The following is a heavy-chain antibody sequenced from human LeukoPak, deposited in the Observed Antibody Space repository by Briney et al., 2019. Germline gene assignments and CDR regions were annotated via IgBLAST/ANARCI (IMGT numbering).Heavy chain of an antibody. V-gene: IGHV4-31*03. CDR3: ARQTLEHSYGLDY. CDR2: IYYSGST. CDR1: GGSISSGGYY. Sequence: SETLSLTCTVSGGSISSGGYYWSWIRQHPGKGLEWIGYIYYSGSTYYNPSLKSRVTISVDTSKNQFSLKLSPVTAADTAVYYCARQTLEHSYGLDYWGQGTLVTVSS. D-gene: IGHD5-18*01. J-gene: IGHJ4*02.